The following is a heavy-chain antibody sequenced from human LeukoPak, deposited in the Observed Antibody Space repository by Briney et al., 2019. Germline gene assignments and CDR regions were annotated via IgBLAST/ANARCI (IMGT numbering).Heavy chain of an antibody. Sequence: GGSLRLSCAASGFTFSGYVMTWVRQPPGKGLQWVADISGSGGSTYYADSVKGRFSISRDNSKNTLYLQLDSLRAEDTAVYYCAKNHERGRYDFFDVWAQGSWVTVSS. V-gene: IGHV3-23*01. CDR2: ISGSGGST. D-gene: IGHD3/OR15-3a*01. CDR1: GFTFSGYV. CDR3: AKNHERGRYDFFDV. J-gene: IGHJ3*01.